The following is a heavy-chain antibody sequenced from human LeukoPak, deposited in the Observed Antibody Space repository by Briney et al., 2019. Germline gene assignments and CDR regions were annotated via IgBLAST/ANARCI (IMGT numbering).Heavy chain of an antibody. CDR3: ARVLGVDTAMGGGDY. Sequence: GGSLRLSCAASGFTFSSYWMSWVRQAPGKGLEWVANIKQDGSEKYYVDSVKGRFTISRDNAKNSLYLQMNSLIAEDTAVYYCARVLGVDTAMGGGDYWGQGTLVTVSS. CDR1: GFTFSSYW. CDR2: IKQDGSEK. J-gene: IGHJ4*02. D-gene: IGHD5-18*01. V-gene: IGHV3-7*01.